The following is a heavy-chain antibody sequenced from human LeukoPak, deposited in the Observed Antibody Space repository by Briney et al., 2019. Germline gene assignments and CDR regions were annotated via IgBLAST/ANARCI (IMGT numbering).Heavy chain of an antibody. CDR2: INHSGST. V-gene: IGHV4-34*01. CDR1: GGSFSGYY. CDR3: ARGLYCGSTSCVGMDV. D-gene: IGHD2-2*01. Sequence: SETLSLTCAVYGGSFSGYYWSWIRQPPGKGLEWIGEINHSGSTNYNPSLKSRVTISVDTSKNQFSLKLSSVTAADTAVYYCARGLYCGSTSCVGMDVWGQGTTVTVSS. J-gene: IGHJ6*02.